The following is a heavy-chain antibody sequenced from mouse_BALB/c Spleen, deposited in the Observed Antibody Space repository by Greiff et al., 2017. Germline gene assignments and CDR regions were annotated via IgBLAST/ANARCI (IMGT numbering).Heavy chain of an antibody. V-gene: IGHV5-17*02. CDR3: ARYGGAY. J-gene: IGHJ3*01. CDR2: ISSGSSTI. Sequence: EVQRVESGGGLVQPGGSRKLSCAASGFTFSSFGMHWVRQAPEKGLEWVAYISSGSSTIYYADTVKGRFTISRDNPKNTLFLQMTSLRSEDTAMYYCARYGGAYWGQGTLVTVSA. D-gene: IGHD1-1*02. CDR1: GFTFSSFG.